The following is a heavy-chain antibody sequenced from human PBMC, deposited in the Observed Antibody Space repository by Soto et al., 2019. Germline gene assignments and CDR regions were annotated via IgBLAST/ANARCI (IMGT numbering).Heavy chain of an antibody. Sequence: QVQLQESGPGLVKPAETLSLTCTVSGDAISSGSYYWIWIRQPPGKGLEWIGFIYYTGSANYNASLRSQVTISVDTSKNQFSLRLNSVTAADTAKYFCASLDSSGQLEYWGQGSLVIVST. CDR2: IYYTGSA. CDR1: GDAISSGSYY. CDR3: ASLDSSGQLEY. V-gene: IGHV4-61*01. D-gene: IGHD3-22*01. J-gene: IGHJ4*02.